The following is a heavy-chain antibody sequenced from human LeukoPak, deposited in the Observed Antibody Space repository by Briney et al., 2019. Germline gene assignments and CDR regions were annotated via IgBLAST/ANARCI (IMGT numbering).Heavy chain of an antibody. CDR1: GFSLTNFA. D-gene: IGHD5-12*01. CDR3: AKGAYDYIEMGYFDY. V-gene: IGHV3-23*01. CDR2: IIGSSGDT. Sequence: GGSPRLSCAASGFSLTNFAMSWVRQAPGKGLEWVSLIIGSSGDTFYADSVKGRFTISRDNSKNRLYLQMNSLRAEDTALYYCAKGAYDYIEMGYFDYWGQGTLVTVSS. J-gene: IGHJ4*02.